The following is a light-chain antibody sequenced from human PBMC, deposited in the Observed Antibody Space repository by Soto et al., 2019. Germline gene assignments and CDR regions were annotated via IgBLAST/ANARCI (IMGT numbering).Light chain of an antibody. CDR1: SGSITNNF. CDR2: EDN. V-gene: IGLV6-57*03. Sequence: NFMLTQAHSVSESPGKTITISCTRSSGSITNNFVQWYHQCPGSAPTIVIYEDNQRPSGVPGRFSGSIDSSSNSASLTISGLTTEDEGDYYCQSSDSSSHVIFGGGTKLTVL. CDR3: QSSDSSSHVI. J-gene: IGLJ2*01.